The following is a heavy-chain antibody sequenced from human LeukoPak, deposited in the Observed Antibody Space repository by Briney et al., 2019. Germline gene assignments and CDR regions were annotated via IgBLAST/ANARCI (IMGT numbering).Heavy chain of an antibody. CDR2: ISSGSEII. Sequence: PGGSLRLSCAASGFTFSTYNMNWVRQAPGKGLEWVSFISSGSEIIYHADSVKGRFTISRDISKNTLYLQMNSLRAEDTAMYYCARLGFVVPAVIFDYWGQGTLVTVSS. J-gene: IGHJ4*02. V-gene: IGHV3-48*01. CDR3: ARLGFVVPAVIFDY. D-gene: IGHD2-2*02. CDR1: GFTFSTYN.